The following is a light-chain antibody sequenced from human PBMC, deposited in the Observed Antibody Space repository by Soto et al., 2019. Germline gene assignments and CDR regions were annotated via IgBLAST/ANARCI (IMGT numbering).Light chain of an antibody. V-gene: IGLV2-11*01. J-gene: IGLJ3*02. CDR1: NSDVGRYNF. CDR2: EST. CDR3: CSCVSGSPFDVL. Sequence: QSVLTQPRSVSGSPGQSVTISCTGTNSDVGRYNFVSWYQQLPGKAPRLVIYESTKRPSGVSDRFSGSKSGNTASLTISGLQAEDEADYYCCSCVSGSPFDVLFGGGTKLTVL.